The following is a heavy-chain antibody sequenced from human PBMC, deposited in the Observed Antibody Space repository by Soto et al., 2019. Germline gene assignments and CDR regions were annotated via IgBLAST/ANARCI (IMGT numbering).Heavy chain of an antibody. CDR2: ISSSSSYI. CDR1: GFTFSSYS. D-gene: IGHD4-4*01. V-gene: IGHV3-21*01. Sequence: GGSLRLSCAASGFTFSSYSMNWVRQAPGKGLEWVSSISSSSSYIYYADSVKGRFTISRDNAKNSLYLQMNSLRAEDTAVYYCARGSRVTVTTLSWFDPLGQGTLVTVSS. CDR3: ARGSRVTVTTLSWFDP. J-gene: IGHJ5*02.